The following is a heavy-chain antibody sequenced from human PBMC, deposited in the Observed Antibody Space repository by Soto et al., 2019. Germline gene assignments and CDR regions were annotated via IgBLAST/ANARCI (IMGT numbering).Heavy chain of an antibody. J-gene: IGHJ5*02. CDR1: GFTFSNDW. CDR2: IKEDGSEK. CDR3: TRDVGAS. V-gene: IGHV3-7*01. D-gene: IGHD2-15*01. Sequence: ESGGGLVQPGGSLRLSCAASGFTFSNDWMTWVRQAAGKGLEWVANIKEDGSEKYYADSVKGRFTISRDNAKNSLYLQMSSLRAEDTAVYYCTRDVGASWGQGTLVTVSS.